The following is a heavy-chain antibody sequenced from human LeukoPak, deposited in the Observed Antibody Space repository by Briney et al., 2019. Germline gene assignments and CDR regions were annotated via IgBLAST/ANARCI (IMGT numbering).Heavy chain of an antibody. CDR1: GFTFSDYY. D-gene: IGHD3-9*01. V-gene: IGHV3-11*04. Sequence: GGSLRLSCAASGFTFSDYYMAWIRQAPGKGLEWISYITSNSYSMYYADSVEGRFTISRDNAKNSLYLQMNSLRAEDTAVYYCARDARRYFDWFQTRDDAFDIWGQGTMVTVSS. CDR3: ARDARRYFDWFQTRDDAFDI. CDR2: ITSNSYSM. J-gene: IGHJ3*02.